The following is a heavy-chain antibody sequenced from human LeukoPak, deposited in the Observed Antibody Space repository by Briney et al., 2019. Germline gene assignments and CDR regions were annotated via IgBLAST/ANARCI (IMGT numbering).Heavy chain of an antibody. J-gene: IGHJ3*02. CDR3: ARAQGAYDFAAFDI. V-gene: IGHV1-3*01. CDR1: GYIFSTYA. D-gene: IGHD5-12*01. Sequence: ASVKVSCKASGYIFSTYAIHWVRQAPGQRPEWMGWINAGSGNTKSSQKFQGRVSITRDKSASTAYMELSSLRSEDTAVYYCARAQGAYDFAAFDIWGQGTVVIVSS. CDR2: INAGSGNT.